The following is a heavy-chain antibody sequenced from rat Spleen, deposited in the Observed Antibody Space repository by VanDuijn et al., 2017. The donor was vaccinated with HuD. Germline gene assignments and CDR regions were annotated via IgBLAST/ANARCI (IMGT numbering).Heavy chain of an antibody. CDR1: GFTFSNAA. V-gene: IGHV5-29*01. J-gene: IGHJ2*01. CDR2: ISFDGSRT. Sequence: EVQVVESGGGLVQSKESLKISCAASGFTFSNAAMYWVRQAPAKGLEWVASISFDGSRTYYQDSVKGRFTISRDNAKNTLYLQMDSLRSEDTATYYCARRHYGYTDYFDYWGQGVMVTVSS. D-gene: IGHD1-9*01. CDR3: ARRHYGYTDYFDY.